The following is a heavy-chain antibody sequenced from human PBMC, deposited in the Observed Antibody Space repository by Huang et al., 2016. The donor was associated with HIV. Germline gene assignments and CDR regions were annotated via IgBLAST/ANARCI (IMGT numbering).Heavy chain of an antibody. Sequence: QLQLQESGPGLVKPSETLSLTCTVSGGSISSSSYYWGWIRQSPGKGMEWIGRIYYIGNGYYNPSLKSRVTMFVDRSSNRFSLKMHSVTAADTAVYYCASRTTVTTTSNYHYFYMDVWGKGTTVIVSS. CDR3: ASRTTVTTTSNYHYFYMDV. D-gene: IGHD4-17*01. CDR2: IYYIGNG. CDR1: GGSISSSSYY. V-gene: IGHV4-39*01. J-gene: IGHJ6*03.